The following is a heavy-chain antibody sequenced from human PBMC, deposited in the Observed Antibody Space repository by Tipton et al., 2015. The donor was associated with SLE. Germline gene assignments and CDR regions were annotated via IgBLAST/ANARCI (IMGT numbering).Heavy chain of an antibody. CDR3: AREGVASDY. CDR2: IYHSGST. D-gene: IGHD2-15*01. Sequence: TLSLTCAVSGGSISSGGYSWSWIRQPPGKGLEWIGYIYHSGSTYYNPSLKSRVTISVDRSKNQFSLKLSSVTAADTAVYYYAREGVASDYWGQGTLVTVSS. J-gene: IGHJ4*02. CDR1: GGSISSGGYS. V-gene: IGHV4-30-2*01.